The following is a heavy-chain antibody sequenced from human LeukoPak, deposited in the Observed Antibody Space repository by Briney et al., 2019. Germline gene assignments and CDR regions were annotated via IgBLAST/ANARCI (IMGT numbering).Heavy chain of an antibody. CDR1: GGSISSSSYY. Sequence: PSETLSLTCTVSGGSISSSSYYWGWIRQPPGKGLEWIGSIYYSGSTYYNPSLKSRVTISVDTSKNQFSLKLSSVTAADTAVYYCARRLELRTPYFDYWGQGTLVTVSS. V-gene: IGHV4-39*01. D-gene: IGHD2-15*01. CDR3: ARRLELRTPYFDY. J-gene: IGHJ4*02. CDR2: IYYSGST.